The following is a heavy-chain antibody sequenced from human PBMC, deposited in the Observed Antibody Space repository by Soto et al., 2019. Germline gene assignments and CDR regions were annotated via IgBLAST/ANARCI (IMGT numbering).Heavy chain of an antibody. Sequence: WESLKISCKGSGYSFTSYWISWVRQMPGKGLEWMGRIDPSDSYTNYSPSFQGHVTISADKSISTAYLQWSSLKASDTAMYYCATRGYSYGYYGMDVWGQGTTVTVSS. J-gene: IGHJ6*02. CDR3: ATRGYSYGYYGMDV. V-gene: IGHV5-10-1*01. CDR1: GYSFTSYW. CDR2: IDPSDSYT. D-gene: IGHD5-18*01.